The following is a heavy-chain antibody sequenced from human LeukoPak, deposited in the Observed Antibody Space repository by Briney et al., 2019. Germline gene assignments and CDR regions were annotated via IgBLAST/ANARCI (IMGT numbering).Heavy chain of an antibody. D-gene: IGHD3-10*01. J-gene: IGHJ5*02. CDR2: IYYSGRT. V-gene: IGHV4-39*01. CDR3: AKSLYGSGSYYNWFDP. Sequence: SETLSLTCTVSAGSISSSNYYWGWIRQPPGKGLEWIGSIYYSGRTYYNPSLKSRVTISVDTSKNQFSLKLSSVTAADTAVYYCAKSLYGSGSYYNWFDPWGQGTLVTVSS. CDR1: AGSISSSNYY.